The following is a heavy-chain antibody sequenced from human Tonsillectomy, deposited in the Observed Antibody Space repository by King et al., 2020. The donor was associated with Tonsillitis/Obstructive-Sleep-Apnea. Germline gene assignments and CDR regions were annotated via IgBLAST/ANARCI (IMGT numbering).Heavy chain of an antibody. CDR1: GFTFSSYA. CDR3: ARPPVPVIAASFEY. CDR2: ISYDESSK. J-gene: IGHJ4*02. V-gene: IGHV3-30*04. Sequence: VQLVESGGGVVQPGRSLRLSCAASGFTFSSYAMQWVRQAPGKGLEWVAVISYDESSKYYADSVKGRFTISRDNSKNTLYLQMNSLRAEDTAVYYCARPPVPVIAASFEYWGQGTLVTVSS. D-gene: IGHD6-13*01.